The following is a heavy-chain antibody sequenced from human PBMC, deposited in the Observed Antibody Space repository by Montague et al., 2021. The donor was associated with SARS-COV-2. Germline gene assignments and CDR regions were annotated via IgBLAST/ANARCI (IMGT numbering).Heavy chain of an antibody. V-gene: IGHV4-59*08. Sequence: SETLSLTCSVSGGSISSSYWSWIRQPPGKGLEWIGYIYYYGSAKYNPSLKSRVTISLDTSKNQFSLKLSSVTAVDTAVYYCAANANWDWYYFDFWGQGTLVTVSS. J-gene: IGHJ4*02. D-gene: IGHD7-27*01. CDR3: AANANWDWYYFDF. CDR1: GGSISSSY. CDR2: IYYYGSA.